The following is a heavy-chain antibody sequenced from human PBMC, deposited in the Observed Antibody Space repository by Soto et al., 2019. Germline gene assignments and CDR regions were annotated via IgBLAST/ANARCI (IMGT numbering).Heavy chain of an antibody. Sequence: GASVKVSCKTSGGIFSSYTISWVRQAPGQGLEWMGRIIPIVGITNYAQKFQGRVTITADKSTRTAYMELSGLTSEDAAIYYCARGFVDINQVIYYYYGMDVWGQGTTVTVSS. D-gene: IGHD5-12*01. CDR2: IIPIVGIT. CDR3: ARGFVDINQVIYYYYGMDV. CDR1: GGIFSSYT. J-gene: IGHJ6*02. V-gene: IGHV1-69*02.